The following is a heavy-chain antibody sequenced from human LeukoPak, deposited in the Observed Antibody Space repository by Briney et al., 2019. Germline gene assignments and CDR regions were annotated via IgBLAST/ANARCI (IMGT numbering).Heavy chain of an antibody. Sequence: GASVKVSCKASGYIFTNYVLHWVRQAPGQGLEWMGWINPNSGGTNYAQKFQGWVTMTRDTSISTAYMELSRLRSDDTAVYYCARDLGKWFGELLDYGMDVWGQGTTVTVSS. D-gene: IGHD3-10*01. CDR3: ARDLGKWFGELLDYGMDV. CDR1: GYIFTNYV. CDR2: INPNSGGT. J-gene: IGHJ6*02. V-gene: IGHV1-2*04.